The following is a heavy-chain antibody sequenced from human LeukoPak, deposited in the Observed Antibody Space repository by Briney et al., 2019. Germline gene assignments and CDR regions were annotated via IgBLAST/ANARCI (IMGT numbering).Heavy chain of an antibody. CDR3: ARHTPLMLGINIFDS. J-gene: IGHJ4*02. Sequence: TPSETLSLTCTVSGGSITGYYWSWIRQPPGKELEWIAYIFYSGRTDYNPSLKSRVTISADTSKNQFSLNLRSVTAADTAMYYCARHTPLMLGINIFDSWGQGTLVAVSS. V-gene: IGHV4-59*08. CDR1: GGSITGYY. CDR2: IFYSGRT. D-gene: IGHD3-16*01.